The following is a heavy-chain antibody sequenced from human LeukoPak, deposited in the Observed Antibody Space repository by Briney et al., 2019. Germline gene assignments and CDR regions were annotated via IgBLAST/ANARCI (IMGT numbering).Heavy chain of an antibody. Sequence: PGGSLRLSCAASGFTLSDHYIDWVRQAPGKGLEWVSSISSSSSYIYYADSVKGRFTISRDNAKNSLYLQMNSLRAEDTAVYYCARWGSFDAFDIWGQGTMVTVSS. CDR2: ISSSSSYI. CDR1: GFTLSDHY. CDR3: ARWGSFDAFDI. J-gene: IGHJ3*02. D-gene: IGHD3-16*01. V-gene: IGHV3-21*01.